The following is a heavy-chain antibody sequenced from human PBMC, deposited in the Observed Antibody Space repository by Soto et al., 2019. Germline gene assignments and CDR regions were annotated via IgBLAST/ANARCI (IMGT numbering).Heavy chain of an antibody. Sequence: SETLSLSCTVSGGSMSRGGYYGSWIRQHPGKGLEWIGYIYYSGSTYYNPSLKSRVTISLDTSKNQFSLRLNSVTAADTAVYFCVRSSIEPPIFMSPFPYWGLGPLLTVS. J-gene: IGHJ4*01. V-gene: IGHV4-31*03. CDR2: IYYSGST. D-gene: IGHD3-9*01. CDR1: GGSMSRGGYY. CDR3: VRSSIEPPIFMSPFPY.